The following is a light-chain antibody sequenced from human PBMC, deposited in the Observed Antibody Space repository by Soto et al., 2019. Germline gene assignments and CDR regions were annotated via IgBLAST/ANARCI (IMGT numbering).Light chain of an antibody. Sequence: IVLTQSPGPLSLSPGERATLSCRASQSISSSYLAWYQQKPGQATRLLIYGDSNRATAIPHRFSGSESVTDFNLTISRPEPAEFAVYYCQQNDYSPGTFGQGTEVEIK. CDR1: QSISSSY. J-gene: IGKJ1*01. V-gene: IGKV3-20*01. CDR2: GDS. CDR3: QQNDYSPGT.